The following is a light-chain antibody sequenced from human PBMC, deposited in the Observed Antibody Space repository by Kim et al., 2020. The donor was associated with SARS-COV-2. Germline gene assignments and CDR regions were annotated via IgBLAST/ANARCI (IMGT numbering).Light chain of an antibody. CDR3: QRSYSTPPRT. Sequence: DIQMTQSPSSLSASVGDRVTITCRASQSISSYLNWYQQKPGKAPKLLIYAASSLQSGVSSRFSGSGSGTDFTLTISSLQPEDFASYYCQRSYSTPPRTFGQGTKVEIK. CDR2: AAS. CDR1: QSISSY. V-gene: IGKV1-39*01. J-gene: IGKJ1*01.